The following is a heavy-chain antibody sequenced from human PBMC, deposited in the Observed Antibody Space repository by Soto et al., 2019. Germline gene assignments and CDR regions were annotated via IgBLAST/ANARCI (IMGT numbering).Heavy chain of an antibody. CDR3: ARVRRQLVPYYYYYYMDV. V-gene: IGHV1-18*01. J-gene: IGHJ6*03. CDR2: ISAYNGNT. Sequence: ASVKVSCKASGYTFTSYGISWVRQAPGQGLEWMGWISAYNGNTNYAQKLQGRVTMTTDTSTSTAYMELRSLRSDDTAVYYCARVRRQLVPYYYYYYMDVWGKGTTVTVSS. D-gene: IGHD6-6*01. CDR1: GYTFTSYG.